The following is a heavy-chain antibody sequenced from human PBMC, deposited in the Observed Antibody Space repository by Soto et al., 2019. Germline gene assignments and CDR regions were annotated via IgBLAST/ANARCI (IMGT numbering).Heavy chain of an antibody. CDR3: ARVAGDDPLGI. J-gene: IGHJ3*02. CDR1: GFIVSSNY. D-gene: IGHD2-21*02. V-gene: IGHV3-53*04. CDR2: MYSGGTT. Sequence: EVQLVESGGGLVQPGGSLRLSCAASGFIVSSNYMTWVRQAPGKGLEWVSIMYSGGTTYYAESVKGRFTISRHISKNTLDLQMNTLRFEDTAVYYCARVAGDDPLGIWGPGTMVTVSS.